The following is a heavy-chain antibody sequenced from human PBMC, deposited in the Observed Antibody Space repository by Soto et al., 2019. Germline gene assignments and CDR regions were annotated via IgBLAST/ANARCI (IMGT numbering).Heavy chain of an antibody. CDR2: IYYSGST. CDR3: ARGGTYYDFWSGYSYYYYGMDV. Sequence: ASETLSLTCTVSGGSISSGDYYWSWIRQPPGKGLEWIGYIYYSGSTYYNPSLKSRVTISVDTSKNQFSLKLSSVTAADTAVYYCARGGTYYDFWSGYSYYYYGMDVWGQGTTVTVSS. J-gene: IGHJ6*02. CDR1: GGSISSGDYY. D-gene: IGHD3-3*01. V-gene: IGHV4-30-4*01.